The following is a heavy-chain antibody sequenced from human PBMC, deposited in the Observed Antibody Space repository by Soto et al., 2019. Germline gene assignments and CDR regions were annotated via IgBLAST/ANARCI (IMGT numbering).Heavy chain of an antibody. D-gene: IGHD4-17*01. Sequence: SETLSLTCAVYGGSFSGYYWSWIRQPPGKGLEWIGEINHSGSTSYNPSLKSRVTISVDTSKNQFSLKLSSVTAADTAVYYCARGREGLLVTTVTTVYAFDIWGQGTIVTVSS. J-gene: IGHJ3*02. CDR1: GGSFSGYY. CDR2: INHSGST. CDR3: ARGREGLLVTTVTTVYAFDI. V-gene: IGHV4-34*01.